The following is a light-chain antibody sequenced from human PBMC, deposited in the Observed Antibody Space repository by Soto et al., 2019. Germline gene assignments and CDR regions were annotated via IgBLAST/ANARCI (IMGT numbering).Light chain of an antibody. CDR3: QQYNNWPRT. CDR2: GAS. V-gene: IGKV3-15*01. Sequence: EIVMTQSPATLSVSPGDSTTVSCRASQSVSSNLAWYQQKPGQAPRLLIYGASTRATGVPDGISGSGSGTDFTLTISSLQSEDFAVYYCQQYNNWPRTFGQGTKVDIK. CDR1: QSVSSN. J-gene: IGKJ2*01.